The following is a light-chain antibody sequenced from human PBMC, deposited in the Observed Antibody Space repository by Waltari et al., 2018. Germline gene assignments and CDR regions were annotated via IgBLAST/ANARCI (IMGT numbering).Light chain of an antibody. CDR2: YDS. CDR3: QVWDSSSDQGV. CDR1: NIGRKS. Sequence: SYVLTQPPSVSVAPGKTARINCGGNNIGRKSVHQYQQKPGQAPVLVIYYDSDWPSGIPERFSGSNSGNTATLTISRVEAGDEADYYCQVWDSSSDQGVFGTGTKVTVL. V-gene: IGLV3-21*04. J-gene: IGLJ1*01.